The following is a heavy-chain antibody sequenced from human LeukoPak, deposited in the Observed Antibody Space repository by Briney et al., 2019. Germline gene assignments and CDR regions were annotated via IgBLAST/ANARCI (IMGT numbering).Heavy chain of an antibody. J-gene: IGHJ4*02. CDR1: GFTFSTYA. D-gene: IGHD2-2*01. V-gene: IGHV3-64*01. CDR2: ITNNGGKT. Sequence: GGSLRLSCAASGFTFSTYAMHWVRQAPGKGLEYVSAITNNGGKTYYGNSVKGRCTISRDNSKNTLYLQMGSLRAEDMAVYYCARWIVVPAARGGGDYFDYWGQGTLVTVSS. CDR3: ARWIVVPAARGGGDYFDY.